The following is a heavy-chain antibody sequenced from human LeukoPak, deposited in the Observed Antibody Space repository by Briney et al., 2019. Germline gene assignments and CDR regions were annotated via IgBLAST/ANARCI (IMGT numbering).Heavy chain of an antibody. CDR1: GFTFSNSW. CDR3: ARDPAYGALDY. V-gene: IGHV3-7*05. Sequence: GESLKISCAASGFTFSNSWMSWVRQAPGKGLEWVANIKKDGSEKYYVDSVKGRFIISRDNAKNSLYLQMNSLRAEDTAVYYCARDPAYGALDYWGQGTLVTVSS. J-gene: IGHJ4*02. CDR2: IKKDGSEK. D-gene: IGHD4-17*01.